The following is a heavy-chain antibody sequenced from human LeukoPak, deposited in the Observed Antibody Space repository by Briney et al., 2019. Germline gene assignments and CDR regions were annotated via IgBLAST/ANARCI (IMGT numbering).Heavy chain of an antibody. V-gene: IGHV1-2*02. Sequence: ASVKVSCKASGYTFTGYYMHWVRQAPGQGLEWMGWINPNSGGTNYAQKFQGRVTITADESTSTAYMELSSLRSEDTAVYYCASILKPGYSGYSALDYWGQGTLVTVSS. J-gene: IGHJ4*02. CDR2: INPNSGGT. CDR1: GYTFTGYY. D-gene: IGHD5-12*01. CDR3: ASILKPGYSGYSALDY.